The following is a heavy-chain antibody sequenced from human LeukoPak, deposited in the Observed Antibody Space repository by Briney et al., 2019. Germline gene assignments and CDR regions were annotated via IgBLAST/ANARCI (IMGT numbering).Heavy chain of an antibody. CDR1: GFTFSSYG. CDR2: ISYDGSNK. V-gene: IGHV3-30*18. J-gene: IGHJ3*02. D-gene: IGHD3-16*01. CDR3: AKDRGRTLRPTYPFDI. Sequence: GGSLRLSWAASGFTFSSYGMLWVRQAPGKGLEWVAVISYDGSNKYYADSVKGRFTISRDNSKNTLYLKMNSLRAEDTAGYYCAKDRGRTLRPTYPFDIWGQGTMVTVSS.